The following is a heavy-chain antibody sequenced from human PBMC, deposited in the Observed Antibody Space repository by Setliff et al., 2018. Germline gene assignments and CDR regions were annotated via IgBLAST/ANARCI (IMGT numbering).Heavy chain of an antibody. D-gene: IGHD3-10*01. Sequence: VASVKVSCKASGGTFSSYAISWVRQAPGQGLEWMGGIIPIFGTANYAQKFQGRATITADKSTSTAYMELSSLRSEDTAVYYCARGSYYYGSGSYYSVWGQGTLVTVSS. CDR3: ARGSYYYGSGSYYSV. J-gene: IGHJ4*02. CDR2: IIPIFGTA. CDR1: GGTFSSYA. V-gene: IGHV1-69*06.